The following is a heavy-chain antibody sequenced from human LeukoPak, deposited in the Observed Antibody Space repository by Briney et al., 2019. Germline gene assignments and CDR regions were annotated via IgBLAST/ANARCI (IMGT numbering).Heavy chain of an antibody. J-gene: IGHJ4*02. CDR2: IKQDGSEK. Sequence: GGSLRLSCAASGLTFSSYAMSWVRQAPGKGLEWVANIKQDGSEKYYVDSVKGRFTISRDNAKNSLYLQMNSLRAEDTAVYYCARVRVPYYDFWSGWVFDYWGQGTLVTVSS. CDR3: ARVRVPYYDFWSGWVFDY. D-gene: IGHD3-3*01. V-gene: IGHV3-7*01. CDR1: GLTFSSYA.